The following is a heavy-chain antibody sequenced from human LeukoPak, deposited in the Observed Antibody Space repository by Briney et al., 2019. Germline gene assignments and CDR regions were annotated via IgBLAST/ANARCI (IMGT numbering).Heavy chain of an antibody. D-gene: IGHD6-13*01. CDR2: INSDGSST. Sequence: PGGSLRLSCAASGFTFSSYWMHWVRQAPGKGLVWVSRINSDGSSTSYADSVKGRFTISRDNAKNTLYLQMNSLRAEDTAVYYCAKGVSSPLYYFDYWGQGTLVTVSS. J-gene: IGHJ4*02. CDR3: AKGVSSPLYYFDY. V-gene: IGHV3-74*01. CDR1: GFTFSSYW.